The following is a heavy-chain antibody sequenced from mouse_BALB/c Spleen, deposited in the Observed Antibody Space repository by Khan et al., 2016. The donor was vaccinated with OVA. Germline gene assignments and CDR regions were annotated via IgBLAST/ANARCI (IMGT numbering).Heavy chain of an antibody. Sequence: QVQLQQSGAELAKPGASVKMSCKASGYTFTSYWMHWVKQRPGQGLEWIGFINPTTGYTEYNQKFKDKATLTADKSSSTAYMQLSSLTSEDSAVYECARSPTMITQFSDGGQGTLVTVSA. V-gene: IGHV1-7*01. CDR3: ARSPTMITQFSD. J-gene: IGHJ3*01. CDR1: GYTFTSYW. D-gene: IGHD2-4*01. CDR2: INPTTGYT.